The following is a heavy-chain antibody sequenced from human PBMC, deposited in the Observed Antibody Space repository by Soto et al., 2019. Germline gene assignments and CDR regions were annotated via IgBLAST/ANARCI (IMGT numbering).Heavy chain of an antibody. Sequence: ASVKVSCKASGYTFTSYDIYWVRQATGQGLEWMGWMNPNTGNSGYAQKFQGRVTMTSDTSISTAHMELSSLRSEDTAVYYCARRAGTNGCNSFCAAKYYFDFWGQGALVTVSS. CDR1: GYTFTSYD. CDR3: ARRAGTNGCNSFCAAKYYFDF. V-gene: IGHV1-8*01. D-gene: IGHD1-1*01. CDR2: MNPNTGNS. J-gene: IGHJ4*02.